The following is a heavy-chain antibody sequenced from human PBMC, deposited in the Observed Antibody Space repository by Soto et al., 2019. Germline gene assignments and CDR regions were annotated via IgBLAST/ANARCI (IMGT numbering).Heavy chain of an antibody. V-gene: IGHV3-21*01. J-gene: IGHJ4*02. CDR2: ISSSSTYI. D-gene: IGHD6-19*01. CDR1: GFTFSTYT. CDR3: ARERLRPRITVAGTLDY. Sequence: PGGSLRLSCAASGFTFSTYTVNWVRQAPGKGLEWVSSISSSSTYIYYADSVKGRFTISRDNAKNSLSLQMNSLRAEDTAVYYCARERLRPRITVAGTLDYWGPGTLVTVSS.